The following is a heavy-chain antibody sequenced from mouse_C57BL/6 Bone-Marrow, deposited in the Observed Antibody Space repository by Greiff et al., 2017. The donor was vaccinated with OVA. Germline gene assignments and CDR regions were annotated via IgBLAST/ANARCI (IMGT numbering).Heavy chain of an antibody. D-gene: IGHD4-1*01. CDR3: ARYVTGTEDWYFDV. CDR1: GYSITSDY. J-gene: IGHJ1*03. CDR2: ISYSGST. Sequence: EVKVVESGPGLAKPSQTLSLTCSVTGYSITSDYWNWIRKFPGNKLEYMGYISYSGSTYYNPSLKSRISITRDTSKNQYYLQLNSVTTEDTATYYCARYVTGTEDWYFDVWGTGTTVTVSS. V-gene: IGHV3-8*01.